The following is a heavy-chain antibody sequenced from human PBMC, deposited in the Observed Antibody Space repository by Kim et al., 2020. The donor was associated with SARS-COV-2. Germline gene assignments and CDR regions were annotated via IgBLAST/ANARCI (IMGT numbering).Heavy chain of an antibody. V-gene: IGHV3-23*03. CDR2: IYSGGSST. D-gene: IGHD3-22*01. CDR1: GFTFSSYA. CDR3: AKSLFLNSRAPYYYYGMDV. Sequence: GGSLRLSCAASGFTFSSYAMSWVRQAPGKGLEWVSVIYSGGSSTYYADSVKGRFTISRDNSKNTLYLQMNSLRAEDTAVYYCAKSLFLNSRAPYYYYGMDVWGQGTTVTVSS. J-gene: IGHJ6*02.